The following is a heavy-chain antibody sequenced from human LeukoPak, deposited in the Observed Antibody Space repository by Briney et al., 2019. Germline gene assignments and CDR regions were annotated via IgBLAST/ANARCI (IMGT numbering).Heavy chain of an antibody. CDR2: INRSGST. D-gene: IGHD2-15*01. CDR1: GGSFSGYY. CDR3: ARVEGYCSGGSCYYFDY. J-gene: IGHJ4*02. Sequence: SETLSLTCAVYGGSFSGYYWSWIRQPPGKGLEWIGEINRSGSTNYNPSLKSRVTISVDTSKNQFSLKLSSVTAADTAVYYCARVEGYCSGGSCYYFDYWGQGTLVTVSS. V-gene: IGHV4-34*01.